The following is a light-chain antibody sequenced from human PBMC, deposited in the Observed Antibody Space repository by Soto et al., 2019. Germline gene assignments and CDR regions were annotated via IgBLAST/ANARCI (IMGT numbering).Light chain of an antibody. V-gene: IGLV2-23*01. CDR1: STDVGSYNL. CDR2: EGS. J-gene: IGLJ2*01. Sequence: QSALTQPASVSGSPGQWITISCTGTSTDVGSYNLVSCYQQHPANAPKLMIYEGSKRPSGVSNRFSGSKCGNTASLTISGLQAEDEADYYCCSYAGSSTVVFGGGTKLTVL. CDR3: CSYAGSSTVV.